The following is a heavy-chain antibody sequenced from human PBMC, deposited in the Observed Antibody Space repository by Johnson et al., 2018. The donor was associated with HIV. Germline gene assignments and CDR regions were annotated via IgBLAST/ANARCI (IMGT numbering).Heavy chain of an antibody. CDR3: AQDRGYGGNLDAFDI. J-gene: IGHJ3*02. CDR1: GFTFSSYG. V-gene: IGHV3-30*18. D-gene: IGHD4-23*01. CDR2: ISYDGSNK. Sequence: QVQLVESGGGVVQPGRSLRLSCAASGFTFSSYGMHWVRQAPGKGLEWVAVISYDGSNKYYADSVKGRFTISRDNSKNTLYLQMNSLRAEDTAVDYCAQDRGYGGNLDAFDIWGQGTMVTVSS.